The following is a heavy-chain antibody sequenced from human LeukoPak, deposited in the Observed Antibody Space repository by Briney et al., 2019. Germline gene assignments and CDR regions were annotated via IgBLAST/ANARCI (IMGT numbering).Heavy chain of an antibody. CDR2: IKSKTDGDTI. Sequence: PGGSLRLSWAVAGFTLSKAWMSWGRQAPGKGLGWVGRIKSKTDGDTIDYAAAVKGRLTISRDDSKSILYLQMERLTTEAPAPYYCTTTPSSDEDLRRGYWGQGPLVTVSS. CDR1: GFTLSKAW. D-gene: IGHD3-10*01. CDR3: TTTPSSDEDLRRGY. V-gene: IGHV3-15*07. J-gene: IGHJ4*02.